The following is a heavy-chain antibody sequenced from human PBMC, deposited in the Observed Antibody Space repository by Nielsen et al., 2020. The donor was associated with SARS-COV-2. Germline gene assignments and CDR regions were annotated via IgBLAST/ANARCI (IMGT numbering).Heavy chain of an antibody. CDR3: ARYDILTYSVGY. D-gene: IGHD3-9*01. V-gene: IGHV4-61*08. CDR1: GGSISSGGYY. J-gene: IGHJ4*02. CDR2: IYYSGST. Sequence: SETLSLTCTVSGGSISSGGYYWSWIRQHPGKGLEWIGYIYYSGSTNYNPSLKSRVTISVDTSKNQFSLKLSSVTAADTAVYYCARYDILTYSVGYWGQGTLVTVSS.